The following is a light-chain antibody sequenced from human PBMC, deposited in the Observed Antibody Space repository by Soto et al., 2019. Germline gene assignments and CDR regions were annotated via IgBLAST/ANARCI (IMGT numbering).Light chain of an antibody. CDR2: RTS. V-gene: IGKV3-15*01. CDR3: QQYNKWHRAT. J-gene: IGKJ4*01. Sequence: EILMTQSPATLSVSPGERATLSCRASQSISSNLAWYQQKPGQAPRLLMFRTSSRATGFPARFSGSGSGTEFNLTISSLQSEDFGVYYCQQYNKWHRATFGGGTXVDIK. CDR1: QSISSN.